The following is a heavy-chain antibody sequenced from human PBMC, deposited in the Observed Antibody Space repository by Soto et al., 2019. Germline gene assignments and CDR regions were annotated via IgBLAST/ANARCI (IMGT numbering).Heavy chain of an antibody. CDR3: TTDRGFLEWLLYENYYYGMDV. J-gene: IGHJ6*02. V-gene: IGHV3-15*01. Sequence: GGSLRLSCAASGFTFSNAWMSWVRQAPGKGLEWVGRIKSKTDGGTTDYAAPVKGRFTISRDDSKNTLYLQMNSLKTEDTAVYYCTTDRGFLEWLLYENYYYGMDVWSQGTTVTVSS. CDR2: IKSKTDGGTT. CDR1: GFTFSNAW. D-gene: IGHD3-3*01.